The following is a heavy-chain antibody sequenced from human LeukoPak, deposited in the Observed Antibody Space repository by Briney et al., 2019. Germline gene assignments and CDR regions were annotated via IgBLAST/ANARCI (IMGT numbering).Heavy chain of an antibody. J-gene: IGHJ5*02. D-gene: IGHD4-17*01. Sequence: SQTLSLTCTVSGGSISSGGYYWSWIRQPPGKGLEWIGYIYHSGNTYYNPSLKSRVIISIDTSKNQFSLKLSSVTAADTAVYYCARNDGDNENSFDPWGQGTPVTVSS. CDR2: IYHSGNT. CDR1: GGSISSGGYY. V-gene: IGHV4-30-2*01. CDR3: ARNDGDNENSFDP.